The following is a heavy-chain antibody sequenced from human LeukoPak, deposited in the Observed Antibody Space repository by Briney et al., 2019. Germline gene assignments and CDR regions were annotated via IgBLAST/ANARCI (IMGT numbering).Heavy chain of an antibody. V-gene: IGHV4-59*08. J-gene: IGHJ2*01. CDR3: ARRSLIRGWYFDL. Sequence: SETLSLTCTVSGGSISSYYWSWIRRPPGKGLEWIGYIYYSGSTNYNPSLKSRVTISVDTSKNQFSLKLSSVTAADTAVYYCARRSLIRGWYFDLWGRGTLVTVSS. CDR1: GGSISSYY. D-gene: IGHD6-25*01. CDR2: IYYSGST.